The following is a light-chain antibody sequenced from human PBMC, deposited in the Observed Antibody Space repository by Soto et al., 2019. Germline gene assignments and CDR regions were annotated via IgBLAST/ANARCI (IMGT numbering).Light chain of an antibody. CDR1: QSVSSY. Sequence: EIVLTQSPATLSLSAWERATLSCRASQSVSSYLAWYQQKPGQAPRLLFYGASNRATGIPDRFSGSGSGTDFTLTISRLEPEDFAVYYCQQYGSSGTFGQGTKVDIK. CDR3: QQYGSSGT. J-gene: IGKJ1*01. CDR2: GAS. V-gene: IGKV3-20*01.